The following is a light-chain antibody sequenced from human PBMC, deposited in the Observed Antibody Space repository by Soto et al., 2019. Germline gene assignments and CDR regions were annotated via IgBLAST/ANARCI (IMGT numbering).Light chain of an antibody. CDR3: QQRSNWPFT. Sequence: EIVLTQSPATLSLSPGERATLSCRASQGVSSNLAWYQQKPGQAPRLLIYDASNRATGIPARFSGSGSGTDFTSTISSLEPEDFAVNYWQQRSNWPFTFGGGTKEEIK. CDR1: QGVSSN. V-gene: IGKV3-11*01. CDR2: DAS. J-gene: IGKJ4*01.